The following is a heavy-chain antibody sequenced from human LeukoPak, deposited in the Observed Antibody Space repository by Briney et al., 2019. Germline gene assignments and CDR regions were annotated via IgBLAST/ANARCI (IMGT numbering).Heavy chain of an antibody. J-gene: IGHJ4*02. CDR1: GYTFTSYG. CDR3: ARDQGFKQRVSLY. Sequence: GASVRVSCKASGYTFTSYGISWVRQAPGQGLEWMGWISAYNGNTNYAQKLQGRVTITTDESTSTAYMELSSLRSEDTAVYYCARDQGFKQRVSLYWGQGTLVTVSS. CDR2: ISAYNGNT. D-gene: IGHD6-25*01. V-gene: IGHV1-18*01.